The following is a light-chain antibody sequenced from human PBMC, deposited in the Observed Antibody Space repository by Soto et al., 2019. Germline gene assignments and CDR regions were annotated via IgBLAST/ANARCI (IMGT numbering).Light chain of an antibody. CDR2: EVT. CDR1: SSGVGYYDY. CDR3: SSYAGSNNFV. Sequence: QSALTQPPSASGFPGQSVTISCTGTSSGVGYYDYVSWYQQHPGKAPKLVIYEVTKRPSGVPDRVSASKSGNTASLTVSGRRAEDEADDYCSSYAGSNNFVFGSGTKLTVL. J-gene: IGLJ1*01. V-gene: IGLV2-8*01.